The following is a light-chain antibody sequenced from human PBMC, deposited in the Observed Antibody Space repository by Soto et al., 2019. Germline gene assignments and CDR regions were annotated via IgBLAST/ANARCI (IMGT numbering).Light chain of an antibody. CDR2: DAS. V-gene: IGKV1-39*01. Sequence: DIQMTQSPSSLSASVEDRVIITCRASQSISNHLNWYQQKPGKAPNLLIFDASSLQSGVPSRFSGRGSGAEYTLTISSLQPEDFATYFCQHSYSNFPITFGQGTRWRL. CDR3: QHSYSNFPIT. CDR1: QSISNH. J-gene: IGKJ5*01.